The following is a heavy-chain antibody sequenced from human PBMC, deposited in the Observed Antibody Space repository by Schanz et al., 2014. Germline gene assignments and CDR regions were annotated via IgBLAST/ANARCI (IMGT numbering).Heavy chain of an antibody. CDR3: ARHGGYYDVLNSFDI. CDR1: GGSISSGVW. D-gene: IGHD3-16*01. J-gene: IGHJ5*02. CDR2: IFHSGTT. Sequence: QVQLQESGPGLVKPSGTLSLTCVVSGGSISSGVWWTWARQSPGKGLEWIGEIFHSGTTNYNPSLESRVTMSVDTSKTQFSLMLTSVTAADTAVYFCARHGGYYDVLNSFDIWGQGTLVTVSS. V-gene: IGHV4-4*02.